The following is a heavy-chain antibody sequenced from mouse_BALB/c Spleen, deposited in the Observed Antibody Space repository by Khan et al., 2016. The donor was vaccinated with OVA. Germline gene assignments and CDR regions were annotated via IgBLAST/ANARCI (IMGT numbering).Heavy chain of an antibody. D-gene: IGHD2-4*01. CDR2: IWSAGST. CDR3: ARRGYDYGRGALFAY. CDR1: GFSLNNYS. Sequence: QVQLKQSGPGLVQPSQSLSITCTVSGFSLNNYSVHWVRQSPGKGLEWLGVIWSAGSTDYNAAFISRLTIRKENSRRPVFFKMNSLQPNDTAIYYCARRGYDYGRGALFAYWGQGTLVTVSA. V-gene: IGHV2-2*02. J-gene: IGHJ3*01.